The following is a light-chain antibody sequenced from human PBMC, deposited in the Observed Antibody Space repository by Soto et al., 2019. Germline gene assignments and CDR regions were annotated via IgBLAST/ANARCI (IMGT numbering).Light chain of an antibody. J-gene: IGKJ5*01. CDR1: QSVSSY. Sequence: EIVLTQSPATLSLSPGERATLSCRASQSVSSYLAWYQQKRGQAPRLLIYDASNRATGIPARFSGSGSGTDFTLTISSLEPEDFAIYYCQQRYNWPITFGQGTRLEIK. CDR2: DAS. V-gene: IGKV3-11*01. CDR3: QQRYNWPIT.